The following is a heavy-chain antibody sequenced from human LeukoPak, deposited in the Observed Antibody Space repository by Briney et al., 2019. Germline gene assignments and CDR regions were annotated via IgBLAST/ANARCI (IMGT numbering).Heavy chain of an antibody. J-gene: IGHJ5*02. CDR2: IKQDGSLE. CDR3: VSTSGP. CDR1: GFTLTPYS. V-gene: IGHV3-7*02. Sequence: SLRPSCEPSGFTLTPYSTGWVRQPPGKGLEWLANIKQDGSLEFYDDSVKGGFTASIGSVKNSLYLHMTRLRVEDTAVYYCVSTSGPWGQGTPVTVSS.